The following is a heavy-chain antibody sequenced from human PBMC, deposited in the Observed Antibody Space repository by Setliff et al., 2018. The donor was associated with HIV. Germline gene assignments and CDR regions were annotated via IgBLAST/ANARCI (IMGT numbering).Heavy chain of an antibody. CDR3: AISIVGVTSEMY. CDR2: VNHNGNI. V-gene: IGHV4-34*01. J-gene: IGHJ4*02. CDR1: GVPLSDYY. Sequence: PSETLSLTCTLNGVPLSDYYWNWIRQSPGKELEWIVEVNHNGNINYNPSLKSRVTVSVDTSKTQYSLKMISVTAADTAMYYCAISIVGVTSEMYWAQGTLVTSPQ. D-gene: IGHD2-21*02.